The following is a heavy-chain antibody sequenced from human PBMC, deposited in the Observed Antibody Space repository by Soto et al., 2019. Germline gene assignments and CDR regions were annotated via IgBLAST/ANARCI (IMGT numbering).Heavy chain of an antibody. D-gene: IGHD6-19*01. CDR3: AKGRYRIGWYDPYFDY. V-gene: IGHV3-23*01. CDR1: GFTFNSSA. J-gene: IGHJ4*02. Sequence: EVQLLEAGGGLVQPGGSLRLSCAASGFTFNSSAMSWVRQAPGKGLEWVSTTSGGAGSTYYADSVKGRFTISRDKSKNTLYLQMNSLRADDAGVNYCAKGRYRIGWYDPYFDYWGQGTLVTVSS. CDR2: TSGGAGST.